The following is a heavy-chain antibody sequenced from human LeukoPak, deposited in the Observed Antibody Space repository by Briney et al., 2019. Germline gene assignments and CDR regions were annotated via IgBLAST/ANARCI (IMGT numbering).Heavy chain of an antibody. Sequence: SETLSLTCAVYGGSFSCYYWSWMRQPPGKGLEWIGEINHSGSTNYNPSLKSRVTISVDTSKNQFSLKLSSVTAADTAVYYCARGGGRRRNWFDPWGQGTLVTVSS. CDR3: ARGGGRRRNWFDP. J-gene: IGHJ5*02. CDR1: GGSFSCYY. V-gene: IGHV4-34*01. D-gene: IGHD1-26*01. CDR2: INHSGST.